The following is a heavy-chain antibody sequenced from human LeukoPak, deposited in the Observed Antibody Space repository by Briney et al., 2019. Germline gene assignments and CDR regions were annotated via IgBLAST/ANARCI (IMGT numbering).Heavy chain of an antibody. Sequence: ESLKISCKGSGYSFTSYWIGWVRQMPGQGLEWMGIINPGDSDTRYRQSFQGQVAISADKSISTAYLQWSSLRASDTAMYYCARGPSIAAAEEFYLNYWGQGTLVTVSS. CDR3: ARGPSIAAAEEFYLNY. D-gene: IGHD6-13*01. V-gene: IGHV5-51*01. J-gene: IGHJ4*02. CDR1: GYSFTSYW. CDR2: INPGDSDT.